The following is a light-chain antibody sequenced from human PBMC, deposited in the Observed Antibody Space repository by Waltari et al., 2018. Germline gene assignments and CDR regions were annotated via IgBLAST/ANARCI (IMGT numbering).Light chain of an antibody. CDR2: DAS. CDR3: QQYNRWPPIT. V-gene: IGKV3-15*01. J-gene: IGKJ5*01. CDR1: QCVSSN. Sequence: VVLTQSPATLSVSPGESAIISCRASQCVSSNLAWYQQKPGQAPRLLIYDASTRASSIPARFRGSWSGTEFTLTINSLQSEDSATYYCQQYNRWPPITFGQGTRLDIK.